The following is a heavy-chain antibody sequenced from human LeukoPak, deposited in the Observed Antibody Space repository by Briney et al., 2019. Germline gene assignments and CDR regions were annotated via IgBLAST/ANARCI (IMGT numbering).Heavy chain of an antibody. CDR1: GYSFTSNW. Sequence: GESLRTSCKDSGYSFTSNWISWVRQMPGKGLEWMGRIDPSDSYTNYSPSFQGHVTISADKSISTAYLQWSSLKASDTAMYYCARQPAGTWFDPWGQGTLVTVSS. CDR2: IDPSDSYT. CDR3: ARQPAGTWFDP. D-gene: IGHD1-1*01. V-gene: IGHV5-10-1*01. J-gene: IGHJ5*02.